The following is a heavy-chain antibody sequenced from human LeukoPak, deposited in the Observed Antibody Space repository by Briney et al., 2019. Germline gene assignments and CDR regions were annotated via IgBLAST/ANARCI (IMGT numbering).Heavy chain of an antibody. CDR3: ARDPGGDNAY. J-gene: IGHJ4*02. V-gene: IGHV3-66*01. CDR2: IFNDGST. Sequence: AGSLSLSCTASGFTISSYWMHWVRQAPGKGLDWVSLIFNDGSTYYADSVKARFTISRDNSMDPLYLQMNSVRVEDTAVYYCARDPGGDNAYWGQGTLVTVSS. CDR1: GFTISSYW. D-gene: IGHD4-17*01.